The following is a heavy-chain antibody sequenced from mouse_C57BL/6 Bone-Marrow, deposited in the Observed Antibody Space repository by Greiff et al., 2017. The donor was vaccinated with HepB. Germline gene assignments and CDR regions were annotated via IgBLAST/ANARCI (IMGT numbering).Heavy chain of an antibody. J-gene: IGHJ4*01. Sequence: EVQLVESGAGLVKPGGSLKLSCAASGFTFSSYAMSWVRQTPEKRLEWVAYISSGGDYIYYADNVKGRFTISRDNARNTPYLQMSSLKSEDTAMYYCTSDVRFFIYYAMDYWGQGTSVTVSS. V-gene: IGHV5-9-1*02. CDR2: ISSGGDYI. CDR3: TSDVRFFIYYAMDY. CDR1: GFTFSSYA. D-gene: IGHD1-2*01.